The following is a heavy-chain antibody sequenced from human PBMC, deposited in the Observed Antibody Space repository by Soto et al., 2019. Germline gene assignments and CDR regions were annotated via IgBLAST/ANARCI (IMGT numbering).Heavy chain of an antibody. CDR2: ISYDGSNK. J-gene: IGHJ6*02. Sequence: PGGSLRLSCAASGFTFSSYAMHWVRQAPGKGLEWVAVISYDGSNKYYADSVKGRFTISRDNSKNTLYLQMNSLRAEDTAVYYCAYFDIAARRGMDVWGQGTTVTVSS. V-gene: IGHV3-30-3*01. CDR1: GFTFSSYA. D-gene: IGHD6-6*01. CDR3: AYFDIAARRGMDV.